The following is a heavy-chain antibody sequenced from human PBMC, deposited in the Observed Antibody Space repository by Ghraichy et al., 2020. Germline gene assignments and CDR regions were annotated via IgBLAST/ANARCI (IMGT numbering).Heavy chain of an antibody. Sequence: GGSLRLSCAASGFTFNNYWMSWVRQAPGKGLEWVANIHQDGSQIHYVDSVKGRFTISRDNANNSLFLQMSSLRAEDTAVYYCARAPGQSSCSGGTCYPNWFDPWGQGTLVTVSS. CDR3: ARAPGQSSCSGGTCYPNWFDP. CDR1: GFTFNNYW. V-gene: IGHV3-7*03. D-gene: IGHD2-15*01. CDR2: IHQDGSQI. J-gene: IGHJ5*02.